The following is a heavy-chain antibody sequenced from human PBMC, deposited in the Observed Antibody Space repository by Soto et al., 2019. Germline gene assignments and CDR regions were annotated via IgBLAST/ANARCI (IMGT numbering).Heavy chain of an antibody. CDR3: ARFPRPDYDFWSGYHDY. Sequence: PSETLSLTCTVSGGSISSSSYYWGWIRQPPGKGLEWIGSIYYSGSTYYNPSLKSRVTISVDTSKNQCSLKLSSVTAADTAVYYCARFPRPDYDFWSGYHDYWGQGTLVTVSS. D-gene: IGHD3-3*01. CDR2: IYYSGST. J-gene: IGHJ4*02. V-gene: IGHV4-39*01. CDR1: GGSISSSSYY.